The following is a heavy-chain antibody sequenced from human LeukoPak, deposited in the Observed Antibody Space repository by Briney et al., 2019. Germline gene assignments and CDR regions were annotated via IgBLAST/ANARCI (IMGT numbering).Heavy chain of an antibody. CDR1: GYTFTGYY. CDR3: ARDGGYCSGGSCSAFDI. D-gene: IGHD2-15*01. Sequence: ASVKVSCKASGYTFTGYYMHWVRQAPGQGLEWMGIINPSGGSTSYAQKFQGRVTMTRDMSTSTVYMELSSLRSEDTAVYYCARDGGYCSGGSCSAFDIWGQGTMVTVSS. J-gene: IGHJ3*02. V-gene: IGHV1-46*01. CDR2: INPSGGST.